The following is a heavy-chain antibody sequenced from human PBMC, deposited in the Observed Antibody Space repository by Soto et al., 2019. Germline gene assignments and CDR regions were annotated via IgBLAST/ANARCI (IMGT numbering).Heavy chain of an antibody. Sequence: GGSLRLSCAASGFTVSSTYLTWVRQGPGQGLEWVSYISSSGTGIYYGDSVKGRFTISRDNAKNSLYLQMNSLRAEDTAVYYCARAYSDAFDIWGQGTMVTVSS. CDR2: ISSSGTGI. V-gene: IGHV3-11*01. D-gene: IGHD2-15*01. CDR3: ARAYSDAFDI. CDR1: GFTVSSTY. J-gene: IGHJ3*02.